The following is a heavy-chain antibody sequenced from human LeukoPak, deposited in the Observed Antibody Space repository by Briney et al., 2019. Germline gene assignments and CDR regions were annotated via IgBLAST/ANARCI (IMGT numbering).Heavy chain of an antibody. CDR2: ISYDGSNK. V-gene: IGHV3-30-3*01. CDR3: ASAVAAPFDY. D-gene: IGHD6-19*01. J-gene: IGHJ4*02. Sequence: GRSLRLSCAASGFTFSSYAMHWVRQAPGKGLEWVAVISYDGSNKYYADSVKGRFTISRDNSKNTLYLQMNSLRAEDTAVYYCASAVAAPFDYWGQGTLVTVSS. CDR1: GFTFSSYA.